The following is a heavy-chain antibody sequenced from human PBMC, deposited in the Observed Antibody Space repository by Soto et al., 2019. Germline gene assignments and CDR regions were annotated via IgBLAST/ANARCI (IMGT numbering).Heavy chain of an antibody. Sequence: ASVKVSCKTSGGTFSSYAISWVRQAPGQGLEWMGGIIPIFGTANYAQKFQGRVTITADESTSTAYMELSSLRSEDTAVYYCARTYYYDSSGYYPSPDAFDIWGQWTMVTVS. CDR2: IIPIFGTA. CDR3: ARTYYYDSSGYYPSPDAFDI. D-gene: IGHD3-22*01. CDR1: GGTFSSYA. J-gene: IGHJ3*02. V-gene: IGHV1-69*13.